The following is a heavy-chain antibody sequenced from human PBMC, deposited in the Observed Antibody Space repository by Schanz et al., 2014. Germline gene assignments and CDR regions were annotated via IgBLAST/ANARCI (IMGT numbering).Heavy chain of an antibody. CDR2: ISPSGDT. V-gene: IGHV3-13*01. CDR3: AGAAVGFIVDAFDL. J-gene: IGHJ3*01. Sequence: EVQLVESGGGLVQSGGSLRLSCAVSGFRFKTYEMNWVRQVRGKGLEWVSSISPSGDTHYLASVKGRFTISRENAKSSLYLQMDHLRVEDTAAYYCAGAAVGFIVDAFDLWGRGTMVIVSS. CDR1: GFRFKTYE. D-gene: IGHD6-19*01.